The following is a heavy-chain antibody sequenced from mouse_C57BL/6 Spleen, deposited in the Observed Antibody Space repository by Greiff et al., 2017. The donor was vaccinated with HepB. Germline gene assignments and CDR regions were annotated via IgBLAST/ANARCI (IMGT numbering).Heavy chain of an antibody. Sequence: LQESGPELVKPGASVKISCKASGYTFTDYYINWVKQRPGQGLEWIGWIYPGSGNTKYNEKFKGKATLTVDTSSSTAYMQLSSLTSEDSAVYFCARWGYYYGSSHWYFDVWGTGTTVTVSS. CDR3: ARWGYYYGSSHWYFDV. D-gene: IGHD1-1*01. V-gene: IGHV1-84*01. J-gene: IGHJ1*03. CDR2: IYPGSGNT. CDR1: GYTFTDYY.